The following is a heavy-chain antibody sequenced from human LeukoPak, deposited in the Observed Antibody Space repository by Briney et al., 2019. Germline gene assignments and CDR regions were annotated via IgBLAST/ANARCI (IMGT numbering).Heavy chain of an antibody. V-gene: IGHV1-8*01. CDR1: GYTFTSHD. CDR2: MNPNSGNI. Sequence: ASVKVSCKESGYTFTSHDINWVRQVTGHGLEWMGWMNPNSGNIGYAQKFQGRVSMSRNTSITPADVELSSLRSEDTAVYYCARGDTRRQTGGQGTLVTVSS. CDR3: ARGDTRRQT. J-gene: IGHJ4*02. D-gene: IGHD2-21*02.